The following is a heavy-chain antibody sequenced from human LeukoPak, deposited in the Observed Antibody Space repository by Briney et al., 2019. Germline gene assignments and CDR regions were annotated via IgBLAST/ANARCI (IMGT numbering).Heavy chain of an antibody. CDR1: GYTFIGHY. D-gene: IGHD3-10*01. Sequence: ASVKVSCKASGYTFIGHYMHWVRQAPGQGLEWVGWINPNDGATNFAQTFQGRVTMTRDTAINTAYMELSSLRSDDTAVYYCARDFYYYGSGTFMDVWGQGTTVTVS. CDR3: ARDFYYYGSGTFMDV. CDR2: INPNDGAT. J-gene: IGHJ6*02. V-gene: IGHV1-2*02.